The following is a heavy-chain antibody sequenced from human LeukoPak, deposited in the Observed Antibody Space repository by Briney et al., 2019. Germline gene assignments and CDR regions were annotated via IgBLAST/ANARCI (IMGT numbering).Heavy chain of an antibody. CDR3: ARQRPRYSSGWYHVLGSGGAFDI. Sequence: SETLSLTCAVYGGSFSGYYWSWIRQPPGKGLEWIGEINHSGSTNYNPSLKSRVTISVDTSKNQFSLKLSSVTAANTAVYYCARQRPRYSSGWYHVLGSGGAFDIWGQGTMVTVSS. J-gene: IGHJ3*02. CDR2: INHSGST. CDR1: GGSFSGYY. D-gene: IGHD6-19*01. V-gene: IGHV4-34*01.